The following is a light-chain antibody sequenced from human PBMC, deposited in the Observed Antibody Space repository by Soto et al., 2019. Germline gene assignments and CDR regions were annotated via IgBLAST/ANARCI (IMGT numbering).Light chain of an antibody. CDR3: QQYNNWPPIT. V-gene: IGKV3-20*01. Sequence: EIVLTQSPVTLSLSPWERATLSCRASQSISTSSLAWYQHKPGQAPRLLIGGASSRATGIPARFSGSGSGTDFTLTISSLEPEDFAVYYCQQYNNWPPITFGQGTRLEIK. CDR1: QSISTSS. CDR2: GAS. J-gene: IGKJ5*01.